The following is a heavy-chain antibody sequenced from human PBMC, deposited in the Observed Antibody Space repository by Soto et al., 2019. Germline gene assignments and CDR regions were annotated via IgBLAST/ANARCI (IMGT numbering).Heavy chain of an antibody. Sequence: EVQLLESGGGLVQPGGSLRLSCAASGFNFSSYAMSWVRQAPGKGLEWVSTISGSGGSTYYADSVKGRFTISRDNSKNTLYLQMNSLRAEDTAVNHCAKAPYWDIVVGSYRRCHFDYWGQGTLVTVSS. D-gene: IGHD2-2*01. J-gene: IGHJ4*02. CDR1: GFNFSSYA. CDR2: ISGSGGST. V-gene: IGHV3-23*01. CDR3: AKAPYWDIVVGSYRRCHFDY.